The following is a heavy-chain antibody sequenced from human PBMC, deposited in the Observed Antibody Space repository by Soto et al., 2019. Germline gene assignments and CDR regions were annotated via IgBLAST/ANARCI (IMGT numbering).Heavy chain of an antibody. J-gene: IGHJ4*02. CDR1: GGSISSSNW. CDR2: IYHSGST. D-gene: IGHD2-15*01. Sequence: PSETLSLTCAVSGGSISSSNWWSWVRQPPGKGLEWIGEIYHSGSTNYNPSLKSRVTISVDTSKNQFSLKLSSVTAADTAVYYCARRYGGTFDYWGQGTLVTVSS. V-gene: IGHV4-4*02. CDR3: ARRYGGTFDY.